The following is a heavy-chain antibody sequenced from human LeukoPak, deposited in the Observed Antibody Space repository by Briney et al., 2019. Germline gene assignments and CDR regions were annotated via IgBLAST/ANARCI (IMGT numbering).Heavy chain of an antibody. Sequence: GGSLRLPCVASGFTFHDYGIHWVRQAPGKGLEWVSGISWNSRSIGYADSVKGRFTFSRDNAKNSLYLQMNSLRVEDTAFYYCAKDSSSGYYRHLDYWGQGIQVTVSS. D-gene: IGHD3-22*01. V-gene: IGHV3-9*01. J-gene: IGHJ4*02. CDR1: GFTFHDYG. CDR2: ISWNSRSI. CDR3: AKDSSSGYYRHLDY.